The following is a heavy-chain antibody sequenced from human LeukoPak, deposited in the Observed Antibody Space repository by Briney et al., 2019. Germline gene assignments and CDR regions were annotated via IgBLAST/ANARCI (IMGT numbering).Heavy chain of an antibody. CDR1: GFTFSNYW. Sequence: GGSLRLSCEASGFTFSNYWMNWVRQAPGKGLEWVSYISSSSSTIYYADSVKGRFTISRDNAKNSLYLQMNSLRAEDTAVYYCARDHSLSGSYGFFDAFDIWGQGTMVTVSS. V-gene: IGHV3-48*01. D-gene: IGHD1-26*01. CDR3: ARDHSLSGSYGFFDAFDI. CDR2: ISSSSSTI. J-gene: IGHJ3*02.